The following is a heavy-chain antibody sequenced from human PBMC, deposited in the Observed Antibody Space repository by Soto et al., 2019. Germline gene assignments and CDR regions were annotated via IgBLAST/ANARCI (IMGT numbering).Heavy chain of an antibody. J-gene: IGHJ3*02. D-gene: IGHD3-22*01. CDR1: GFTFSNAW. CDR3: TTDITMIVVVIPDAFDI. Sequence: GGSLRLSCAASGFTFSNAWMSWVRQAPGKGLEWVGRIKSKTDGGTTDYAAPVKGRFTISRDDSKNTLYLQMNSLKTEDTAVYYCTTDITMIVVVIPDAFDIWGQGTMVTVSS. V-gene: IGHV3-15*01. CDR2: IKSKTDGGTT.